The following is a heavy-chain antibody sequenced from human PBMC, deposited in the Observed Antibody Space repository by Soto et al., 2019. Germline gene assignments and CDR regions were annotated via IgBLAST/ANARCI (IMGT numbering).Heavy chain of an antibody. J-gene: IGHJ4*02. CDR1: GFTFSSYG. CDR3: ARDRYSSGWYDLDY. CDR2: VWYDGSNK. Sequence: HVQLVEAGGGVVQPGRSLRLSCAASGFTFSSYGMHWVRQAPGKGLEWVAVVWYDGSNKYYADSVKGRFTISRDNSKNTLYLQMNSLRVEDTAVYYCARDRYSSGWYDLDYWGQGTLVTVSS. V-gene: IGHV3-33*01. D-gene: IGHD6-19*01.